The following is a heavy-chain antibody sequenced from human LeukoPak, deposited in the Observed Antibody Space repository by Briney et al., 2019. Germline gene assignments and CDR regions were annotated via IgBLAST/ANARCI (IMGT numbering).Heavy chain of an antibody. Sequence: ASVKVSCKASGYTFINYGISWVRQAPGQGLEWMGWINPKSGGTNYAQKFQGRVTMTRDTSISTAYMDMSSLRSDDTAVYYCARNLWFGESSDAFDMWGQGTMVTVSS. CDR1: GYTFINYG. V-gene: IGHV1-2*02. J-gene: IGHJ3*02. D-gene: IGHD3-10*01. CDR3: ARNLWFGESSDAFDM. CDR2: INPKSGGT.